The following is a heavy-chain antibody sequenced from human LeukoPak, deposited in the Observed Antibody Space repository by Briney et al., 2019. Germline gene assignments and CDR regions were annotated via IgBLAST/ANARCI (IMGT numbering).Heavy chain of an antibody. CDR2: INPNSGGT. J-gene: IGHJ5*02. CDR1: GYTFTSYV. CDR3: ARRWGGSYYYNWFDP. Sequence: GASVKVSCKASGYTFTSYVMNWVRQAPGQGLEWMGWINPNSGGTNYAQKFQGRVTMTRDTSISTAYMELSRLRSDDTAVYYCARRWGGSYYYNWFDPWGQGTLVTVSS. D-gene: IGHD1-26*01. V-gene: IGHV1-2*02.